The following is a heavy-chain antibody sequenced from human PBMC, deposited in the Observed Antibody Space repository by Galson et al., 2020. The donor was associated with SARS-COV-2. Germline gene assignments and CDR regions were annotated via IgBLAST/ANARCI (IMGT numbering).Heavy chain of an antibody. D-gene: IGHD1-1*01. J-gene: IGHJ5*02. CDR1: GFTFSSYS. Sequence: GGSLRLSCAASGFTFSSYSMNWVRQAPGKGLEWVSYISSSSSTIYYADSVKGRFTISRDNAKNSLYLQMNSLRAEDMAVYYCAREVNERWFDPWGQGTLVTVSS. V-gene: IGHV3-48*01. CDR3: AREVNERWFDP. CDR2: ISSSSSTI.